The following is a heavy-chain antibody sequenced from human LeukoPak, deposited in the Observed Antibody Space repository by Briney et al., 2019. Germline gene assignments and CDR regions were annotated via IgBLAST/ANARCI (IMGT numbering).Heavy chain of an antibody. D-gene: IGHD3-22*01. CDR2: IKQDGSK. J-gene: IGHJ3*02. CDR3: ARDRDYDSSGYSRAFDI. CDR1: GFTFSDYY. Sequence: GGSLRLSCAASGFTFSDYYMSWVRQAPGKGLEWVANIKQDGSKYYVDSVKGRFTISRDNAKNSVYLQMNSLRAEDTAVYYCARDRDYDSSGYSRAFDIWGQGTMVTVSS. V-gene: IGHV3-7*04.